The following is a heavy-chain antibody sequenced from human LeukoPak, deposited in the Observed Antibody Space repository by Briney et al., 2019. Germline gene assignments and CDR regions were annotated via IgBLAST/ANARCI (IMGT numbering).Heavy chain of an antibody. D-gene: IGHD3-22*01. CDR2: ISYSSRTT. CDR1: GFSYSNYN. CDR3: AGGQVYYGSSGYHFDY. V-gene: IGHV3-48*01. J-gene: IGHJ4*02. Sequence: GGSLRLSCSASGFSYSNYNMNWVRQAPGKGLEWISYISYSSRTTHYADSLKGRFTISRDNAANSLYLQMNSLRAEDTAVYYCAGGQVYYGSSGYHFDYWGQGTLVTVSS.